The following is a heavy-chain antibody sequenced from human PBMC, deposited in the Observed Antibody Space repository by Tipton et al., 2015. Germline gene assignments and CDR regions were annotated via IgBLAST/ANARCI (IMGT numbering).Heavy chain of an antibody. Sequence: TLSLTCAVSGGSISSSDWWNWVRQPPGKGLEWIGEIYHSGSTNYSPSSRSRVTMSVDKSRNQFSLTLSSVTAADTAVYFCARGFYYDTFGVDYFDYWGQGNLVTVSS. V-gene: IGHV4-4*01. CDR3: ARGFYYDTFGVDYFDY. CDR1: GGSISSSDW. J-gene: IGHJ4*02. CDR2: IYHSGST. D-gene: IGHD3-22*01.